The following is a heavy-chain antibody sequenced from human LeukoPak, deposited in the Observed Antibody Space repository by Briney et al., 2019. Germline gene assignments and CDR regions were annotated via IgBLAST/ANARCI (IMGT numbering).Heavy chain of an antibody. J-gene: IGHJ6*02. CDR2: INPSGGYT. CDR3: ARGGSGPELYYYYGMDV. D-gene: IGHD3-10*01. CDR1: GYTFTSYY. V-gene: IGHV1-46*01. Sequence: ASVKVSCKASGYTFTSYYILWVRQAPGQGLEYMGIINPSGGYTSYAQKFQGRVTMTSDTSTSTVYMELSSLTSKDAAVYYCARGGSGPELYYYYGMDVWGQGTTVTASS.